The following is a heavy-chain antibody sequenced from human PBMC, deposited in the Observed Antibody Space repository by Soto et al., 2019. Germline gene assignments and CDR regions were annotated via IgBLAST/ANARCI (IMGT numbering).Heavy chain of an antibody. CDR3: ARRDRSGYSYWLDT. Sequence: TFAVSGGSIRDGYYWSWIRQHPGKGLEWIGSISYSGSTSYNPSLKSRLTISVDRSKSQFSLNLSSVTAADTAVYYCARRDRSGYSYWLDTWGQGTLVTVSS. CDR2: ISYSGST. D-gene: IGHD3-22*01. V-gene: IGHV4-31*11. CDR1: GGSIRDGYY. J-gene: IGHJ5*02.